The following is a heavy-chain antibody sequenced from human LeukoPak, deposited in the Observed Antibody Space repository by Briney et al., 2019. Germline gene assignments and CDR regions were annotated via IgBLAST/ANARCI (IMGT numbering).Heavy chain of an antibody. J-gene: IGHJ5*02. V-gene: IGHV4-30-4*01. CDR3: ARATTVTPNWFDP. Sequence: SETLSLTCTVSGGSISSGDYYWSWIRQPPGKGLEWIGYIYYSGSTYYNPSLKSRVTISVDTSKNQFSLKLSSVTAADTAVYYCARATTVTPNWFDPWGQGTLVTVSP. D-gene: IGHD4-17*01. CDR2: IYYSGST. CDR1: GGSISSGDYY.